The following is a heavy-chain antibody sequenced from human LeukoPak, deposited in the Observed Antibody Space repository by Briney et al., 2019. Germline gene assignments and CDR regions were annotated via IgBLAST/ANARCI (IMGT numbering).Heavy chain of an antibody. CDR1: GYSFTSHW. D-gene: IGHD5-18*01. J-gene: IGHJ4*02. V-gene: IGHV5-51*01. CDR2: IYPGDSDT. Sequence: GESLKISCKGSGYSFTSHWIAWVRQMPGKGLEWMGIIYPGDSDTRYSPPFQGQVTISADKSISTAYLQWSSLKASDTAMYYCARHFPGDSYGYDYFDYWGQGTLVTVSS. CDR3: ARHFPGDSYGYDYFDY.